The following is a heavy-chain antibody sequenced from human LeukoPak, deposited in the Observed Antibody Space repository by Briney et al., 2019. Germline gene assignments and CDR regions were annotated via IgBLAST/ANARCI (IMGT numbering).Heavy chain of an antibody. D-gene: IGHD6-19*01. CDR3: AKAGRSGWYPGWPFDI. V-gene: IGHV3-23*01. CDR2: IVRNGDDT. Sequence: GGSLRLSCAASGFTFSSYAMSWVRQAPGKGLEWVSAIVRNGDDTYYADSVKGRFTISRDNSKNTLYLQMNSLRAEDTAVYYCAKAGRSGWYPGWPFDIWGQGTMVTVSS. CDR1: GFTFSSYA. J-gene: IGHJ3*02.